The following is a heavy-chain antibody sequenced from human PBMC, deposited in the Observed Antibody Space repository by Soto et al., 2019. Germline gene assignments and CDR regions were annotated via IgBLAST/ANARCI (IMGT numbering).Heavy chain of an antibody. V-gene: IGHV3-72*01. CDR2: IRNKANSYTT. CDR3: ASSTSGTYLLRS. J-gene: IGHJ5*02. D-gene: IGHD1-26*01. CDR1: GFTFSDYY. Sequence: GGSLRLACAVSGFTFSDYYMGWVRRAPGKGLEWVGRIRNKANSYTTEYAASEKGRFTISRDDSKNSLYLQINSLRIEDTAVYYCASSTSGTYLLRSWGQGTLVTVSS.